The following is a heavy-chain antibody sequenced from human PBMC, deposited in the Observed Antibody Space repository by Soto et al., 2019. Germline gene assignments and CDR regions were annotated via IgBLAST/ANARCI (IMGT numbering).Heavy chain of an antibody. CDR2: ISGSGGST. CDR3: ANLFEGGGSYYTPFDY. J-gene: IGHJ4*02. CDR1: GFTFSSYA. V-gene: IGHV3-23*01. Sequence: EVQLLESGGGLVQPGGSLRLSCAASGFTFSSYAMSWVRQAPGKGLEWVSAISGSGGSTYYGDSVKGRFTISRDNSKNTLYLQMNSLRAEDTAVYYCANLFEGGGSYYTPFDYWVQGTLVTVSS. D-gene: IGHD1-26*01.